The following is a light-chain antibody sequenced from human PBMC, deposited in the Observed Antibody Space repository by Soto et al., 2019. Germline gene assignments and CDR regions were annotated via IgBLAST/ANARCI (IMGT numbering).Light chain of an antibody. Sequence: DIPMTQSPSTLSASVGDRVTITCRASQSSSSWLAWYQQKPGKAPKLLIYKASSLESGVPSRFSGSGSGTEITLTISSLQPDDFATYYCQQYNSYSLTFGPGTKVDIK. CDR2: KAS. J-gene: IGKJ3*01. V-gene: IGKV1-5*03. CDR3: QQYNSYSLT. CDR1: QSSSSW.